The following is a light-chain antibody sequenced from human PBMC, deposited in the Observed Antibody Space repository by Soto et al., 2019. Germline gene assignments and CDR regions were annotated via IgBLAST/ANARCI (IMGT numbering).Light chain of an antibody. Sequence: QAVVTQPPSVSGAPGQRVTISCTGSSSNIGAGYDVHWYQQLPGTAPRLLIFGNNNRPSGVPDRFSGSKSGTSASLAITGLQAGDEADYYCQSYDSSLSAWVFGGGTQLTVL. J-gene: IGLJ3*02. CDR3: QSYDSSLSAWV. V-gene: IGLV1-40*01. CDR2: GNN. CDR1: SSNIGAGYD.